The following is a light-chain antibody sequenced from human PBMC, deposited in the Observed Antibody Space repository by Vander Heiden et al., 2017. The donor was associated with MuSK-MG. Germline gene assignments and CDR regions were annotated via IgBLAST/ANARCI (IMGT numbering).Light chain of an antibody. CDR3: MQTVQVPLT. V-gene: IGKV2D-29*01. CDR2: EVS. J-gene: IGKJ4*01. CDR1: QSLLHSDGKTY. Sequence: DIVMTQTPLSLSVTPGQPASISCKSTQSLLHSDGKTYLYWYLQKPGQPPQLLIYEVSHRLPGVPYRFGGSGSGTDFTLRISRVEAEDAGIYYCMQTVQVPLTFGGGTKLEVK.